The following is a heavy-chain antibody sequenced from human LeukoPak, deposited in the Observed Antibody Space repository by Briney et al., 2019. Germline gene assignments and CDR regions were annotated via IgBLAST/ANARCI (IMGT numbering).Heavy chain of an antibody. J-gene: IGHJ3*02. D-gene: IGHD2-8*02. CDR2: INQDGSGE. CDR3: ARHWWHGLDI. Sequence: GGSLRPSCAASGFTFTNYWMTWVRQAPGKGLEWVANINQDGSGESYVDSVKGRFTISRDNAKNSVSLQMHGLRVEDTAVYYCARHWWHGLDIWGHGTLVTVSS. CDR1: GFTFTNYW. V-gene: IGHV3-7*01.